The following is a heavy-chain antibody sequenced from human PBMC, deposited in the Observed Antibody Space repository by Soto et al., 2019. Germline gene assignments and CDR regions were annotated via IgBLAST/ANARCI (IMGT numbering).Heavy chain of an antibody. CDR1: GGSIYNYY. V-gene: IGHV4-59*01. D-gene: IGHD6-25*01. CDR3: ARERIAAV. Sequence: SETLSLTCTVSGGSIYNYYWSWIRQPPGKGLEWIGYIYYSGSTNFNPSLKSRLTMSVDTSKNQFSLTLSSVTAAGTAVYYCARERIAAVWGQGTTVTVSS. CDR2: IYYSGST. J-gene: IGHJ6*02.